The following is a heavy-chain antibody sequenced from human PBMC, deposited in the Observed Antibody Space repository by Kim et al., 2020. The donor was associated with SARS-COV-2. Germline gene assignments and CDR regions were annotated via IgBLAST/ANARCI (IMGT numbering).Heavy chain of an antibody. V-gene: IGHV1-69*13. Sequence: SVKVSCKASGGTFSSYAISWVRQAPGQGLEWMGGIIPIFGTANYAQKFQGRVTITADESTSTAYMELSSLRSEDTAVYYCARDLIYDILTKPPQYYFDYWGQGTLVTVSS. CDR1: GGTFSSYA. J-gene: IGHJ4*02. CDR2: IIPIFGTA. CDR3: ARDLIYDILTKPPQYYFDY. D-gene: IGHD3-9*01.